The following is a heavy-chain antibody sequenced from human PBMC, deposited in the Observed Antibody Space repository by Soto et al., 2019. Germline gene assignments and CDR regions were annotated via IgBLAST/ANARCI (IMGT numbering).Heavy chain of an antibody. D-gene: IGHD3-22*01. CDR3: ARAPLSTYYYDSSGDSVPNNFDY. V-gene: IGHV4-30-4*01. Sequence: SETLSLTCTVSGGSISSGDYYWSWIRQPPGKGLEWIGYIYYTGSTYYNPSLRSRLTISVDTSKNQFSLKLSSVTAADTAVYYCARAPLSTYYYDSSGDSVPNNFDYWGLGTLVTVSS. CDR1: GGSISSGDYY. CDR2: IYYTGST. J-gene: IGHJ4*02.